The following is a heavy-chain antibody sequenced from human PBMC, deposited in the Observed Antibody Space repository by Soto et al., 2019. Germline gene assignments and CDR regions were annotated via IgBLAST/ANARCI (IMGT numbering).Heavy chain of an antibody. CDR1: GYTLTELS. CDR2: VDPEDGET. V-gene: IGHV1-24*01. Sequence: ASVKVSCKVSGYTLTELSMHWVRQAPGKGLEWMGGVDPEDGETIYAQKFQGRVTMTEDTSTDTAYMELSSRRSEDTAVYYCATEAVKLEGRDYWGQGTLVTVSS. J-gene: IGHJ4*02. D-gene: IGHD1-1*01. CDR3: ATEAVKLEGRDY.